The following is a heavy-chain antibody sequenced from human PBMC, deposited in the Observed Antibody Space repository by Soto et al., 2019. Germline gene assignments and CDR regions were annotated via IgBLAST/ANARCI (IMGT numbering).Heavy chain of an antibody. Sequence: QITLKESGPTLVKPTQTLTLTCTFPGFSFSSIGEGVGWIRQPPGKALEWLALIYWDDDKRYSPSLKSRLTITKDNSKHQVVLTMTNMDPVDTATYYCVQSRCGGDCLQSYSSHSYYGLDVWGQGTTVTVSS. CDR2: IYWDDDK. J-gene: IGHJ6*02. CDR1: GFSFSSIGEG. D-gene: IGHD2-21*02. V-gene: IGHV2-5*02. CDR3: VQSRCGGDCLQSYSSHSYYGLDV.